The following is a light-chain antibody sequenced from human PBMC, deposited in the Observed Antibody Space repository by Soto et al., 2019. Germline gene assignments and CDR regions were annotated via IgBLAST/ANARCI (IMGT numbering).Light chain of an antibody. J-gene: IGKJ2*01. CDR1: QSVSRY. CDR2: DSS. CDR3: QQYNNWPPYT. Sequence: ETVMTQSPATLSVSPGERATLSCRASQSVSRYLAWYQQKPGQAPRLIIYDSSTTAPGIPARFSGSGSGTEFTLTLRSLQYEDLAVYYCQQYNNWPPYTFGQGTKLEIK. V-gene: IGKV3-15*01.